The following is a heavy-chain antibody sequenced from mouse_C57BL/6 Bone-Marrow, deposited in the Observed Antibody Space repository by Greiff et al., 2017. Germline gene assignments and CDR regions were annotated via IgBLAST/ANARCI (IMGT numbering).Heavy chain of an antibody. V-gene: IGHV1-19*01. D-gene: IGHD2-5*01. CDR3: ARVRAYYSNSYYFYY. Sequence: VQLQQSGPVLVKPGASVKMSCKASGYTFTDYYMNWVKQSHGKSLEWIGVINPYNGGTSYNQQFKGKATLTVDKSSSTAYMELNSLTSEDSAVYYCARVRAYYSNSYYFYYWGQGTTLTVSS. CDR2: INPYNGGT. CDR1: GYTFTDYY. J-gene: IGHJ2*01.